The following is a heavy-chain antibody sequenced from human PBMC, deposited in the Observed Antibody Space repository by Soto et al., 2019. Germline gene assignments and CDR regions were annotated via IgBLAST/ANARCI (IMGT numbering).Heavy chain of an antibody. D-gene: IGHD2-2*01. J-gene: IGHJ6*02. CDR2: ISYDGSNK. CDR1: GFTFSSYG. CDR3: AKGAAIVLVHAAMNYYYGMDV. Sequence: QVQLVESGGGVVQPGRSLRLSCAASGFTFSSYGMHWVRQAPGKGLEWVAVISYDGSNKNYADSVKGRFTISRDNSKNPLYLQMNSLRAEDTAVYYCAKGAAIVLVHAAMNYYYGMDVWGQGTTVTVSS. V-gene: IGHV3-30*18.